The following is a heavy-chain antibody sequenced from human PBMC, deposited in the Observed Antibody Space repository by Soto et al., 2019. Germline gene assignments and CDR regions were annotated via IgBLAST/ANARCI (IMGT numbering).Heavy chain of an antibody. CDR2: IYYSGST. V-gene: IGHV4-39*01. D-gene: IGHD2-2*01. CDR1: GGSISSSSYY. Sequence: SETLSLTCTVSGGSISSSSYYWGWIRQPPGKGLEWIGSIYYSGSTYYNPSLKSRVTISVDTSKNQFSLKLSSVTAADTAVYYCARRRDSTAAIPFDWFDPWGQGTLVTVSS. CDR3: ARRRDSTAAIPFDWFDP. J-gene: IGHJ5*02.